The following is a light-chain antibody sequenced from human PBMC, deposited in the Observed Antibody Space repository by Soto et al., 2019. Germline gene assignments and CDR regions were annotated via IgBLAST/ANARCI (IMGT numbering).Light chain of an antibody. CDR3: QQYGSSPFT. V-gene: IGKV3-20*01. Sequence: EVVLTQSPVTLSLSPGERATLSCRASQSVSSPYLAWYQQQPGQPPRLLIYGASSRATDIPARFIGSGSGTEFTLTIARLAPEDFAMYYCQQYGSSPFTFGPGTKVDI. J-gene: IGKJ3*01. CDR1: QSVSSPY. CDR2: GAS.